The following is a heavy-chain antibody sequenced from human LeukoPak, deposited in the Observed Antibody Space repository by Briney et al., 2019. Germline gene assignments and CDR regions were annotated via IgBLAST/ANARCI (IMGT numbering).Heavy chain of an antibody. J-gene: IGHJ4*02. D-gene: IGHD1-26*01. Sequence: GASVKVSCKASGYTFTGYYMHWVRQAPGQGLEWMGWINPNSGGTNYAQKFQGRVTMTRDTSISTAYMELRRLRSDDTAVYYCARASDGSYFGYFDYWGQGTLVTVSS. CDR2: INPNSGGT. CDR1: GYTFTGYY. CDR3: ARASDGSYFGYFDY. V-gene: IGHV1-2*02.